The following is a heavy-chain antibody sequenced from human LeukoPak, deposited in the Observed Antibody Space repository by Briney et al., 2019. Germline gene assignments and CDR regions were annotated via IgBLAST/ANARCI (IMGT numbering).Heavy chain of an antibody. D-gene: IGHD3-22*01. J-gene: IGHJ3*02. CDR1: GGSISSGDYY. CDR3: ARRIVGQPDAFDI. Sequence: SETLSLTCTVSGGSISSGDYYWSWIRQPPGKGLEWIGYIYYSGSTYYNPSLKSRLTISVDTSKNQFSLNLSSVTAADTAVYYCARRIVGQPDAFDIWGQGTMVTVSS. V-gene: IGHV4-30-4*01. CDR2: IYYSGST.